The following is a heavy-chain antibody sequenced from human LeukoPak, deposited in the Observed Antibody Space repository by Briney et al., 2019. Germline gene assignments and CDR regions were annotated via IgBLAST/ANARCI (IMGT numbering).Heavy chain of an antibody. D-gene: IGHD5-24*01. J-gene: IGHJ4*02. CDR1: GYTFTNYA. Sequence: ASVKVSCKASGYTFTNYAIHWVRQAPGQTVEWMGWINAGSGNTKYSQKFQGRVTITRDTSASTAYMEVSSLTSEDTAVYYCARKQSGDGYPFDYWGQGTLVTVSS. CDR3: ARKQSGDGYPFDY. CDR2: INAGSGNT. V-gene: IGHV1-3*01.